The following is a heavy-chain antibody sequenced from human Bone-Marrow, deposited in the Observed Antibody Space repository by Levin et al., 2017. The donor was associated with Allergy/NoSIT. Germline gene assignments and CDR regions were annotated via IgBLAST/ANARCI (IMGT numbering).Heavy chain of an antibody. CDR2: ISVTGGLT. Sequence: GGSLRLSCAAYGFTISDYAMNWVRQSPRRGLEWVSAISVTGGLTYYADSVQGRFTISRDSSTNMLYLQMRNLGADDAALYYCARDTSLDYWGPGTLVTVSS. CDR1: GFTISDYA. CDR3: ARDTSLDY. V-gene: IGHV3-23*01. D-gene: IGHD2/OR15-2a*01. J-gene: IGHJ4*02.